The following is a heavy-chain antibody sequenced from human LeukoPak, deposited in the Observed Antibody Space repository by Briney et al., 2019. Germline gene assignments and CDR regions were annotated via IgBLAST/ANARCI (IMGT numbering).Heavy chain of an antibody. CDR3: AKCPYYYGSSGYYFDY. CDR1: GFTFSSYA. V-gene: IGHV3-23*01. CDR2: ISGSGGST. D-gene: IGHD3-22*01. J-gene: IGHJ4*02. Sequence: GGSLRLSCAASGFTFSSYAMSWVRQAPGKGLEWVSAISGSGGSTYYADSVKGRFTISRDNSKNTLYLQMNSLRAEDTAVYYCAKCPYYYGSSGYYFDYWGQGTLVTVSS.